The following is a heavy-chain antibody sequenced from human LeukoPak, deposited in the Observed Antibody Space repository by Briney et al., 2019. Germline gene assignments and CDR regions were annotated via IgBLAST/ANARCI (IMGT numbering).Heavy chain of an antibody. CDR2: IIPIFGAT. D-gene: IGHD1-26*01. CDR1: GDIFKSYS. CDR3: ARVGRSRGSLPNSYYYMDV. J-gene: IGHJ6*03. Sequence: SVKVSCNASGDIFKSYSVSWVRQAPGQGLEWMGGIIPIFGATNYAQKFQGRVTITTDQSTRTAYMELNSLSSDDTAVYYCARVGRSRGSLPNSYYYMDVWGKGTTVTVSS. V-gene: IGHV1-69*05.